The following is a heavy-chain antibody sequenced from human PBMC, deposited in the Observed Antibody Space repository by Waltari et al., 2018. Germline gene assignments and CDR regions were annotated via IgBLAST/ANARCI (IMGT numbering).Heavy chain of an antibody. CDR2: IYSGGST. CDR3: ARGIKYGSKYYYGMDV. J-gene: IGHJ6*02. D-gene: IGHD4-17*01. CDR1: GFTVSSNY. Sequence: EVQLVESGGGLVQPGGSLRLSCAASGFTVSSNYMSWVRQAPGKGLEWVSVIYSGGSTYYAVSVKGRFTISRDNSKNTLYLQMNSLRAEDTAVYYCARGIKYGSKYYYGMDVWGQGTTVTVSS. V-gene: IGHV3-66*01.